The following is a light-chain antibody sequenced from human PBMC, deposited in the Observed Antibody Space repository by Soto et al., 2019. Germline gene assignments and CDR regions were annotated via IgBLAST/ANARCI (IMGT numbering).Light chain of an antibody. CDR3: CSYAGSTIFYV. J-gene: IGLJ1*01. V-gene: IGLV2-23*02. CDR1: SSDVGSYNL. Sequence: QSVLTQPASVSGSPGQSITISCTGTSSDVGSYNLVSWYQQHPGKAPKVMIYEVDKRPSGVSNRFSGSKSGNTASLTISGLQAEDEADYYCCSYAGSTIFYVFGTGTKVTVL. CDR2: EVD.